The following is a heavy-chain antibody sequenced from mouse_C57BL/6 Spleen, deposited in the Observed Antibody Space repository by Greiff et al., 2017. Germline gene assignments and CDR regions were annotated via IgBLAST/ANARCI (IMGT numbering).Heavy chain of an antibody. J-gene: IGHJ2*01. Sequence: VQLQESGAELVKPGASVQISCKASGYAFSSSWMNWVKQRPGKGLEWIGQIYPGDGDTNYNGKFKGKATLTADKSSSTAYMQLSSLTSEDSAVYFCARGPLTPFDYWGQGTTLTVSS. CDR2: IYPGDGDT. V-gene: IGHV1-80*01. CDR1: GYAFSSSW. CDR3: ARGPLTPFDY.